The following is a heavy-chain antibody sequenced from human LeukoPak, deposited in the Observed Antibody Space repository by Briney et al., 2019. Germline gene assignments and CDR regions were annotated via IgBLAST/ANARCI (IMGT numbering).Heavy chain of an antibody. Sequence: GGSLRLSCAASGFTFSPYAMAWVRQAPGKGLEWVAAISDSGGTTYYADSVRGRFTISRDNSKSTLYLQMNSLRAEDTAVYYCARDFSFDYWGQGTLVTVSS. CDR2: ISDSGGTT. J-gene: IGHJ4*02. CDR3: ARDFSFDY. CDR1: GFTFSPYA. V-gene: IGHV3-23*01.